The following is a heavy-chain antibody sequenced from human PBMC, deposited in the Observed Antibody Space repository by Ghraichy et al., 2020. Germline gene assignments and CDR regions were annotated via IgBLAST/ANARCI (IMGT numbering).Heavy chain of an antibody. CDR3: PRMTTVTTDLSFSYYYYGMDV. V-gene: IGHV1-69*06. CDR2: IIPIFGTA. CDR1: GGTFSSYA. D-gene: IGHD4-11*01. J-gene: IGHJ6*02. Sequence: SVKVSCKASGGTFSSYAISWVRQAPGQGLEWMGGIIPIFGTANYAQKFQGRVTITADKSTSTAYMELSSLRSEDTAVYYCPRMTTVTTDLSFSYYYYGMDVWGQGTTVTVSS.